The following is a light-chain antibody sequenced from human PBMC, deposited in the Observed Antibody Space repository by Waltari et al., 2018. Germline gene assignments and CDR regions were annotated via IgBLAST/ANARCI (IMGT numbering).Light chain of an antibody. J-gene: IGLJ3*02. CDR2: RDN. CDR1: VLAKKY. CDR3: YSVSANSWV. Sequence: SYELTQPSSVSLSPAQPANITCSGNVLAKKYGRWLQQKPGQAPMLLIYRDNARPSGIPERFSGSSSGTTVTLTISGAHVEDEADYYCYSVSANSWVFGGGTRLTVL. V-gene: IGLV3-27*01.